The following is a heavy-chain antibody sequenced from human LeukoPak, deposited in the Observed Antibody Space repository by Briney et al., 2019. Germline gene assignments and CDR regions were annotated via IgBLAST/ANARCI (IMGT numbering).Heavy chain of an antibody. Sequence: GGSLRLSCAASGFTFSSYAMSWVRQAPGKGLGWVSAISGSGGSTYYADSVKGRFTISRDNSKNTLYLQMNSLRAEDTAVYYCAKCQWLFWYFDLWGRGTLVTVSS. CDR3: AKCQWLFWYFDL. V-gene: IGHV3-23*01. D-gene: IGHD3-22*01. CDR1: GFTFSSYA. CDR2: ISGSGGST. J-gene: IGHJ2*01.